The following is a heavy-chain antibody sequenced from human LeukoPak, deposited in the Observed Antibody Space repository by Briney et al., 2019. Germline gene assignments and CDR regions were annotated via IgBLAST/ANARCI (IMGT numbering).Heavy chain of an antibody. CDR2: IKQDGSEK. D-gene: IGHD6-19*01. CDR3: ARAVCSGWLSYYFDY. J-gene: IGHJ4*02. Sequence: GGSLRLSCAASGFTLSSYWMSWVRQAPGKGLEWVANIKQDGSEKYYVDSVKGRFTISRDNAKNSLYLQMNSLRAEDTAVYYCARAVCSGWLSYYFDYWGQGTLVTVSS. V-gene: IGHV3-7*03. CDR1: GFTLSSYW.